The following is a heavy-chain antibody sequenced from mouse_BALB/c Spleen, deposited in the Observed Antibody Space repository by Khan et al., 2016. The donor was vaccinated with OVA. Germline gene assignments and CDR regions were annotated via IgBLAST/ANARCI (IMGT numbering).Heavy chain of an antibody. CDR1: GYSITSDYA. J-gene: IGHJ4*01. CDR3: ARKNYYGYAMDF. Sequence: VQLKESGPGLVKPSQSLSHTCTVTGYSITSDYAWDWIRQFPGNKLEWMGYISYGGSNSYNPSLKSRISITRDTSKNQFFLQLNSVTTEDTATYYCARKNYYGYAMDFWGQGTSVTVSS. D-gene: IGHD1-1*01. CDR2: ISYGGSN. V-gene: IGHV3-2*02.